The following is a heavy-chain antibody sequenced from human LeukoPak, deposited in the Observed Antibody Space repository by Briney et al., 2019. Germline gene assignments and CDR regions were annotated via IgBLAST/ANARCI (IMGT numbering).Heavy chain of an antibody. CDR1: GFTFRSYS. Sequence: GGSLRLSCAASGFTFRSYSMNWVRQAPGKGLEGVSSISSSSSYIYYADSVKGRLTISRDNAKNSLYLPMNTLRAEDTAVYYCARSNNRDSWGPGTLVTVSS. D-gene: IGHD1/OR15-1a*01. CDR2: ISSSSSYI. V-gene: IGHV3-21*01. CDR3: ARSNNRDS. J-gene: IGHJ4*02.